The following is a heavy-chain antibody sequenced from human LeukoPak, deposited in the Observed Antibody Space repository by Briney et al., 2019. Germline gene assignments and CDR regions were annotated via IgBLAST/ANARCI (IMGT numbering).Heavy chain of an antibody. CDR1: GFTFSDYY. Sequence: GGSLRLSCAASGFTFSDYYMSGIRQAPGKGLQWISYITSDATAMYYADSVEGRFTISRDNTKNSLFLQMNNLGAEDTAVYFCARDRTGHWFDPWGQGTLVTVSS. CDR3: ARDRTGHWFDP. V-gene: IGHV3-11*01. CDR2: ITSDATAM. J-gene: IGHJ5*02. D-gene: IGHD3-10*01.